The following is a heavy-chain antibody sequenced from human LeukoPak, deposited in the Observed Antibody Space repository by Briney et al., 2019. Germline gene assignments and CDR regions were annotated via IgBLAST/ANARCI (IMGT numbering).Heavy chain of an antibody. Sequence: GGSLRLSCAASGFTFSSCAMSWVRQAPGKGLEWVALIWYDGGNKYYADSVRGQFPISRDNSINTLYLEMNSLRAEDTAVYFCASGSYYDSSGHPAGGYFDYWGQGTLVTVSS. CDR2: IWYDGGNK. D-gene: IGHD3-22*01. CDR1: GFTFSSCA. CDR3: ASGSYYDSSGHPAGGYFDY. J-gene: IGHJ4*02. V-gene: IGHV3-33*08.